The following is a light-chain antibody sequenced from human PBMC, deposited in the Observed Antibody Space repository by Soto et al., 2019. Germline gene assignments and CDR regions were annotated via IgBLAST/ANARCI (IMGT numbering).Light chain of an antibody. J-gene: IGLJ7*01. CDR3: SSYAGTYNFVL. CDR2: DLN. V-gene: IGLV2-11*01. CDR1: RSDVGGYVY. Sequence: QSALTQPRSVSGSPGQSVTLSCTGTRSDVGGYVYVSWYRQQPGKAPKLVIYDLNKRPSGVPDRFYGSKSGNTASLTISGLQAEDEGDYYCSSYAGTYNFVLFGGGTQLTVL.